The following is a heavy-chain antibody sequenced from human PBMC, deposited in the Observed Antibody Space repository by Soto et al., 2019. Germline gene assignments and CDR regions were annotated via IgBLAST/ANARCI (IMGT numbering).Heavy chain of an antibody. V-gene: IGHV3-43D*03. CDR3: AKAPTPDCTNGVCYYYYYYCMDV. CDR2: ISWDGGST. D-gene: IGHD2-8*01. Sequence: GGSLRLSCAASGFTFDDYAMHWVRQAPGKGLEWVSLISWDGGSTYYADSVKGRFTISRDNSKNSLYLQMNSLRAEDTALYYCAKAPTPDCTNGVCYYYYYYCMDVWGQGTTVTVSS. CDR1: GFTFDDYA. J-gene: IGHJ6*02.